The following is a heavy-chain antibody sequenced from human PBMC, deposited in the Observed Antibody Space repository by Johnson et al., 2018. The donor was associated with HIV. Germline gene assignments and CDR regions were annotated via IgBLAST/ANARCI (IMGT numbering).Heavy chain of an antibody. CDR1: GFTFSSYG. D-gene: IGHD1-26*01. Sequence: QVQLVESGGGVVQPGRSLRLSCAASGFTFSSYGMHWVRQAPGKGLEWVAVISSDGNNKYYADSVKGRFTISRDKSKNSLYLQMNSLRAEDTAVYYCARGIVGAEEGAFDIWGQGTMVTVSP. CDR3: ARGIVGAEEGAFDI. J-gene: IGHJ3*02. CDR2: ISSDGNNK. V-gene: IGHV3-30*03.